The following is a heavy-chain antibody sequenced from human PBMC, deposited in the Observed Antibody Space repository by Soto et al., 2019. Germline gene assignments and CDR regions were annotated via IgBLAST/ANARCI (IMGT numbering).Heavy chain of an antibody. CDR2: ISNSGST. D-gene: IGHD3-10*01. CDR3: ASRIPVPGGQHVGVFDY. V-gene: IGHV4-31*03. Sequence: PSETLSLTCTVSGVSISNDGYFWSWVRQHPGKGLEWIGYISNSGSTFSNSALKSRVALSADTSKNQFSLKLTSVTAADTAIYFCASRIPVPGGQHVGVFDYWGHGTLVTVSS. J-gene: IGHJ4*01. CDR1: GVSISNDGYF.